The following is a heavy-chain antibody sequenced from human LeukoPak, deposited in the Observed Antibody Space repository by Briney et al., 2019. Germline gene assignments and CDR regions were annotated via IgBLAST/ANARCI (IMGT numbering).Heavy chain of an antibody. CDR2: IIPIFGTA. V-gene: IGHV1-69*05. J-gene: IGHJ4*02. CDR3: ARGGTYCSGGSCYHLNDY. CDR1: GGTFSSYA. D-gene: IGHD2-15*01. Sequence: GASVKVSCKASGGTFSSYAISWVRQAPGQGLEWMGGIIPIFGTANYAQKFQGRVTITTDESTGTAYMELSSLRSEDTAVYYCARGGTYCSGGSCYHLNDYWGQGTLVTVSS.